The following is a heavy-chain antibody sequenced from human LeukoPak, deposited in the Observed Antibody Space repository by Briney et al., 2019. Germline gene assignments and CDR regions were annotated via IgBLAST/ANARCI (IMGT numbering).Heavy chain of an antibody. J-gene: IGHJ6*02. CDR2: INPNSGGT. V-gene: IGHV1-2*02. CDR1: GYTFTGYY. D-gene: IGHD5-18*01. CDR3: ARVDTAMVDYYGMDV. Sequence: GASVKVSCKASGYTFTGYYMHWVRQAPGQGLEWMGWINPNSGGTNYAQKFQGRVTMTRDTSISTAYMELSRLRSDDTAVYYCARVDTAMVDYYGMDVWGQGTTVTVSS.